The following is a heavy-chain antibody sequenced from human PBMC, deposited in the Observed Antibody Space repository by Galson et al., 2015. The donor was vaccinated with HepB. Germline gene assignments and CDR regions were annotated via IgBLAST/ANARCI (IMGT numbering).Heavy chain of an antibody. CDR3: ARGYPQDFDY. J-gene: IGHJ4*02. D-gene: IGHD1-1*01. CDR1: GFTFSSYS. Sequence: SLRLSCAASGFTFSSYSMNWVRQATGKGLEWVSAIGTAGDTYYPGSVKGRFTISRENAKNSLYLQMNSLRAGDTAVYYCARGYPQDFDYWGQGAPVTVSS. V-gene: IGHV3-13*01. CDR2: IGTAGDT.